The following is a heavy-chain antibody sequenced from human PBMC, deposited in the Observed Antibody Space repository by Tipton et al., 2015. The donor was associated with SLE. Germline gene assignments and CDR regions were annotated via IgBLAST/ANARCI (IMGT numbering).Heavy chain of an antibody. V-gene: IGHV4-31*03. CDR3: ASPMAGY. CDR1: GGSISRGGYY. J-gene: IGHJ4*02. D-gene: IGHD5-24*01. Sequence: TLSLTCTVSGGSISRGGYYWSWIRQHPGKGLEWMGYTEYSGNTYYNPSLKSRVTISVDTSENQFSLKLSSVTAADTAVYYCASPMAGYWGQGTLVTVSS. CDR2: TEYSGNT.